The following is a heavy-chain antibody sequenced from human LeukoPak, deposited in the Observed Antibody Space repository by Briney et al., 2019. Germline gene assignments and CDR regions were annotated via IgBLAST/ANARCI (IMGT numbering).Heavy chain of an antibody. CDR3: ARIGDHFHWYLDH. D-gene: IGHD3-3*02. CDR2: IRSDGSNT. V-gene: IGHV3-30*02. CDR1: TLTFSSYG. J-gene: IGHJ2*01. Sequence: PGGSLRLSCAASTLTFSSYGMHWVRQAPGKGPEWETFIRSDGSNTYYADSVKGRFTISRDDSKNTLYLQMNSLRPEDTAVYYCARIGDHFHWYLDHWGRGTLVTVSS.